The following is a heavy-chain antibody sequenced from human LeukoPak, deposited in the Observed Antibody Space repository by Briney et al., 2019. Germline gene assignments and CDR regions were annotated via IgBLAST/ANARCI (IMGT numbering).Heavy chain of an antibody. V-gene: IGHV3-30*09. D-gene: IGHD5-18*01. CDR2: ISYDGSNK. Sequence: GGSLRLSCAVSGFTFSTYAMHWVRQAPGKGLEWVALISYDGSNKYYADSVKGRFALSRDNSKNTLYLQMSSLRAEDTAVYYCARVAKATHSYAYGDDAFDIWGQGTMVTVSS. CDR1: GFTFSTYA. CDR3: ARVAKATHSYAYGDDAFDI. J-gene: IGHJ3*02.